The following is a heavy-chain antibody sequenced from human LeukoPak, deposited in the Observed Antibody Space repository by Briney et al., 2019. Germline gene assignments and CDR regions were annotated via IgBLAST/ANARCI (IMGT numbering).Heavy chain of an antibody. D-gene: IGHD5-24*01. V-gene: IGHV3-23*01. CDR1: GFTFSSYW. CDR2: IGASGEST. CDR3: AKDIQLST. J-gene: IGHJ3*01. Sequence: GGSLRLSCAASGFTFSSYWMHWVRQAPGKGLVWVSRIGASGESTYYADSVKGRFTISRDNSKNTLSLQMNSLRVEDTAMYFCAKDIQLSTWGLGTMVTVSS.